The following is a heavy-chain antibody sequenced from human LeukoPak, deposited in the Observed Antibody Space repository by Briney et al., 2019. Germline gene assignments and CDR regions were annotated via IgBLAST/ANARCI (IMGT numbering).Heavy chain of an antibody. CDR3: ARGWERVYYFDY. J-gene: IGHJ4*02. CDR1: GFTFSRYD. Sequence: PGGSLRLSCAASGFTFSRYDMHWVRQASGKGLEWVSAISTAGDTYYPDSVKGRFTISRDNSKNTLYLQLNSLRAEDTAVYYCARGWERVYYFDYWGQGTLVTVSS. CDR2: ISTAGDT. D-gene: IGHD1-1*01. V-gene: IGHV3-13*01.